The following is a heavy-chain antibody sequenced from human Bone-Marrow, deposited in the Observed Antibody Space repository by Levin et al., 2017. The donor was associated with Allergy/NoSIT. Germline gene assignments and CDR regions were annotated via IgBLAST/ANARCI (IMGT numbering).Heavy chain of an antibody. V-gene: IGHV3-74*01. CDR1: GFTFSSYW. CDR2: ISSDGSST. CDR3: ARALRYCSGSDCYQTIDS. D-gene: IGHD2-21*01. J-gene: IGHJ4*02. Sequence: ASVKVSCAASGFTFSSYWMHWVRQAPGKGLVWVARISSDGSSTRYADSVKGRFTISRDNAKNALYLQMNSLTAEDTAVYFCARALRYCSGSDCYQTIDSWGQGTLVTVSS.